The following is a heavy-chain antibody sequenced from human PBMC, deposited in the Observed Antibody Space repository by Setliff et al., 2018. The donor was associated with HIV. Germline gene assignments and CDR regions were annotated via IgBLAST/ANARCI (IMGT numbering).Heavy chain of an antibody. V-gene: IGHV3-23*01. CDR3: AIGYFDWLRAGTFDY. CDR1: GFRFRGHA. J-gene: IGHJ4*02. CDR2: ISGSGGST. D-gene: IGHD3-9*01. Sequence: GGSLRLSCVASGFRFRGHAMNWVRQAPGKGLEWVSVISGSGGSTFYADSVKGRFTISRDNSKNTVYLQMNSLRAEDTAVYYCAIGYFDWLRAGTFDYWRQGTLVTVSS.